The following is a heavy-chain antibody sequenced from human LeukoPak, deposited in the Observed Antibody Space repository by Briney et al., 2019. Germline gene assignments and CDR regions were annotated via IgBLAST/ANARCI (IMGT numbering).Heavy chain of an antibody. CDR1: GFTFTSSA. J-gene: IGHJ4*02. Sequence: ASVTVSCKASGFTFTSSAMQWVRQARGQRLEWIGWIVVGSGNTNYAQKFQERVTITRDMSTSTAYMELSSLRSEDTAVYYCAADHRYGDSSGYYSYWGQGTLVTVSS. D-gene: IGHD3-22*01. CDR3: AADHRYGDSSGYYSY. V-gene: IGHV1-58*02. CDR2: IVVGSGNT.